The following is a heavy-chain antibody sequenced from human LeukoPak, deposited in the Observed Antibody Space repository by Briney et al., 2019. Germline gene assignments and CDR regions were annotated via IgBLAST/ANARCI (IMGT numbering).Heavy chain of an antibody. J-gene: IGHJ6*04. CDR3: ARERTHCRGDCLDI. D-gene: IGHD2-21*02. V-gene: IGHV3-21*01. Sequence: GGSLRLSCAASGFTFSSYSMNWVRQAPGKGLEWVSSISSSSSYIYYADSVKGRFTISRDNAKNSLYLQMNSLRAEDTAVYYCARERTHCRGDCLDIWGKGTTVTVSS. CDR2: ISSSSSYI. CDR1: GFTFSSYS.